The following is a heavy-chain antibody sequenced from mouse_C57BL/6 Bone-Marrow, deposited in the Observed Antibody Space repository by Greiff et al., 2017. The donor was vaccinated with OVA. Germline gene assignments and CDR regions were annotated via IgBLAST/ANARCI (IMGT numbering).Heavy chain of an antibody. J-gene: IGHJ1*03. CDR2: IYPGGGYT. V-gene: IGHV1-63*01. Sequence: VQLQQSGAELVRPGTSVTMSCKASGYTFTNYWIGWAKQRPGHGLEWIGDIYPGGGYTNYTEKFKGKDTLTADKSSSTAFMQFSSQTSEDSAIDCCARLGVHWYFDVWGTGTTVTVSS. CDR1: GYTFTNYW. D-gene: IGHD3-3*01. CDR3: ARLGVHWYFDV.